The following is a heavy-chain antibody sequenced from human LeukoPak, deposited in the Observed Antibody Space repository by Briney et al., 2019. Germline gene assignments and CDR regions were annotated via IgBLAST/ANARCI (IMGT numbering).Heavy chain of an antibody. J-gene: IGHJ5*02. CDR3: ARDKEEGDYPIHWFDP. V-gene: IGHV1-2*02. CDR2: INPNSGGT. CDR1: GYTFTGYY. Sequence: GASVKVSCKASGYTFTGYYMHWVRQAPGQGPEWMGWINPNSGGTNYAQKFQGRVTMTRDTSISTAYMELSRLRSDDTAVYYRARDKEEGDYPIHWFDPWGQGTLVTVSS. D-gene: IGHD4-17*01.